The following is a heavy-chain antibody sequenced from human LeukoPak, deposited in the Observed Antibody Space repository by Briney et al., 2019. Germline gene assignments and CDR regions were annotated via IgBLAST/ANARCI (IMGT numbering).Heavy chain of an antibody. V-gene: IGHV3-23*01. CDR1: GFTFSSYA. D-gene: IGHD3-3*01. CDR3: AKGDYDFWGGYNYFDY. Sequence: GGSLRLSCAASGFTFSSYAMSWVRQAPGKGLEWVSAISGSGGSTYYADSVKGRFTISRDNSKNTLYLQMNSLRAEDTAVYYCAKGDYDFWGGYNYFDYWGQGTLVTVSS. J-gene: IGHJ4*02. CDR2: ISGSGGST.